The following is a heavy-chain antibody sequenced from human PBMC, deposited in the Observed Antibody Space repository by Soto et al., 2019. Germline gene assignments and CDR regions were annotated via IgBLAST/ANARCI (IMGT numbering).Heavy chain of an antibody. D-gene: IGHD1-26*01. CDR2: ISGRGGST. CDR1: RFTFSSYA. CDR3: AKFPSGSYHFFDY. V-gene: IGHV3-23*01. J-gene: IGHJ4*02. Sequence: LRLSCAASRFTFSSYAMRSVGQAPGKGLEWVSAISGRGGSTYYADSVKGRFTISRDNSKNTLYLQMNSLRAEDTAVYYCAKFPSGSYHFFDYWGQGTLVTVSS.